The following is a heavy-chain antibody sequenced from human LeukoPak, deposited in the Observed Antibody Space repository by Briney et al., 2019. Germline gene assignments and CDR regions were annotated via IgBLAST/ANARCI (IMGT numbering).Heavy chain of an antibody. Sequence: ASVKVSCMSSGYTFTRNHIHWVRQAPGQGLEWMGWINSNSCGTNYAQKFQGRVTMTRDTSISTAYMELSRLRSDDTAMYYCARGSVVEATCDYWGQGTLVTVSS. CDR3: ARGSVVEATCDY. J-gene: IGHJ4*02. CDR2: INSNSCGT. V-gene: IGHV1-2*02. CDR1: GYTFTRNH. D-gene: IGHD1-26*01.